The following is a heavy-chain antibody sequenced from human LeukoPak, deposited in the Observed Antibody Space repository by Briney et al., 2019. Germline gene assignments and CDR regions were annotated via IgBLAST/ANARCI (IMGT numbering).Heavy chain of an antibody. V-gene: IGHV4-59*08. CDR3: ASCSTSCYANYYYYGMDV. CDR1: GGSISNYY. J-gene: IGHJ6*02. Sequence: KPSETLSLTCTVSGGSISNYYWSWIRQPPGKGLEWIGYIYYSGSTNYNPSLKSRVTISVDTSMNQFSLKLSSVTAADTAVYYCASCSTSCYANYYYYGMDVWVQGTTVTVSS. D-gene: IGHD2-2*01. CDR2: IYYSGST.